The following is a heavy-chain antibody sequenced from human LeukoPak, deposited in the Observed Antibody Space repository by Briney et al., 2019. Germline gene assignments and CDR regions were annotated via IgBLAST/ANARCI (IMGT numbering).Heavy chain of an antibody. CDR3: ARDAESLITLNRGVIVNWFDP. J-gene: IGHJ5*02. D-gene: IGHD3-10*01. V-gene: IGHV1-2*02. CDR2: INPNSGGT. Sequence: GASVKVFCKASGYTFTGHYMHWVRQAPGQGPEWMGWINPNSGGTRYAQKFQGRVTMTRDTSISTAYMELTRLRSDDTAVYYCARDAESLITLNRGVIVNWFDPWGQGTLVTVSP. CDR1: GYTFTGHY.